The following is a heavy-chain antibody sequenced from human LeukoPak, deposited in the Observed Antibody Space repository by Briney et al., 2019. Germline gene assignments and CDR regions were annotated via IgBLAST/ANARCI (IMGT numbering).Heavy chain of an antibody. J-gene: IGHJ4*02. V-gene: IGHV4-38-2*02. CDR2: IYHSGST. D-gene: IGHD6-13*01. Sequence: SETLSLTCTVSGYFISSGYYWGWIRQPPGKGLEWIGSIYHSGSTHYNPSLKSRVTISVDTSKNQFSLKLSSVTAADTAVYYCASSLSSSSPFDYWGQGTLVTVSA. CDR3: ASSLSSSSPFDY. CDR1: GYFISSGYY.